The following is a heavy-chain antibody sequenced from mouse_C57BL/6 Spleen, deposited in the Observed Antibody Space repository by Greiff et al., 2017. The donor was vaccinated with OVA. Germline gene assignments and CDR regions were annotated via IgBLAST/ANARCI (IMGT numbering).Heavy chain of an antibody. V-gene: IGHV1-42*01. D-gene: IGHD2-13*01. CDR3: ARWTSYAMDY. CDR1: GYSFTGYY. CDR2: INPSTGGT. J-gene: IGHJ4*01. Sequence: EVQLQQSGPELVKPGASVKISCKASGYSFTGYYMNWVQQSPEKSLEWIGEINPSTGGTTYNQKFKAKATLTVDKSSSTAYMQLKSLTSEDSAVYYCARWTSYAMDYWGQGTSVTVSS.